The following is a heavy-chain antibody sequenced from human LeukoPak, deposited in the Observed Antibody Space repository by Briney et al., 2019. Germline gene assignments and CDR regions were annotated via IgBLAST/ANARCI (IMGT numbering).Heavy chain of an antibody. CDR3: ARDLYGSGSGYFDY. CDR1: GGSISNGGYY. J-gene: IGHJ4*02. Sequence: SETLSLTCTVSGGSISNGGYYWSWIRQHPGKGLEWIGYIYYSGRTYYNPSLKSRVTISVDTSKNQFSLNLSSVTAADTAVYYCARDLYGSGSGYFDYWGQGTLVTVSS. D-gene: IGHD3-10*01. CDR2: IYYSGRT. V-gene: IGHV4-31*03.